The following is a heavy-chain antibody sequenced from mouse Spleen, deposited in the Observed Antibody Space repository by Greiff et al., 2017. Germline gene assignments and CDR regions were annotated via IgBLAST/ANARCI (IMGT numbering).Heavy chain of an antibody. CDR2: ISSGGGNT. CDR3: ARRDGGNEWYFDV. J-gene: IGHJ1*01. V-gene: IGHV5-9*04. D-gene: IGHD2-1*01. CDR1: GFTFSSYA. Sequence: EVRLVESGGGLVKRGGSLKLSCAASGFTFSSYAMSWVRQTPEKRLEWVATISSGGGNTYYPDSVKGRFTISRDNAKNTLYLQMSSLKSEDTAMYYCARRDGGNEWYFDVWGAGTTVTVSS.